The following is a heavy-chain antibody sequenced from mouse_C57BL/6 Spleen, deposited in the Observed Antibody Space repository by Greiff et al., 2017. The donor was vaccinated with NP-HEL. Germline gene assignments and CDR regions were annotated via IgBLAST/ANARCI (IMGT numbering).Heavy chain of an antibody. D-gene: IGHD1-1*01. J-gene: IGHJ2*01. Sequence: VKLVESGPGLVQPSQSLSITCTVSGFSLTSYGVHWVRQSPGKGLEWLGVIWSGGSTDYNAAFMSRLSITKDNSKSQVFFKMNSLQADDTAIYYCAKEGTTVVAPFDYWGQGTTLTVSS. CDR3: AKEGTTVVAPFDY. CDR1: GFSLTSYG. CDR2: IWSGGST. V-gene: IGHV2-5*01.